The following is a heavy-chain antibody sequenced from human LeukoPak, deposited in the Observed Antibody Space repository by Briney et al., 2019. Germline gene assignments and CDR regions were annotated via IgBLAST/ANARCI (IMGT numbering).Heavy chain of an antibody. Sequence: GASVTVSCKASGYTFTGYYMHWVRQAPGQGLEWMGWINPNSGGTNYAQKFQGRVTMTRDTSISTAYMELSRLRSDDTAVYYCARDSGEGPDYYDSSGYYDYWGQGTLVTLSS. CDR1: GYTFTGYY. D-gene: IGHD3-22*01. J-gene: IGHJ4*02. V-gene: IGHV1-2*02. CDR3: ARDSGEGPDYYDSSGYYDY. CDR2: INPNSGGT.